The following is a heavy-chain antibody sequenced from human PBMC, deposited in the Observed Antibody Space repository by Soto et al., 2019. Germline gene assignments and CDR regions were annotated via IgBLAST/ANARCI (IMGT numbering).Heavy chain of an antibody. CDR1: GFTLSDFW. D-gene: IGHD3-22*01. CDR2: IKEDGHEG. CDR3: ARVQSNGYFYY. V-gene: IGHV3-7*03. Sequence: EVQLVESGGGLVQPGGSLRLSCATSGFTLSDFWMSWVRQAPGKGLEWVATIKEDGHEGFYVNSVRGRFTTSRDNAENSVHLHMNSLRVDDTAVYYRARVQSNGYFYYWGQGTLVTVSS. J-gene: IGHJ4*02.